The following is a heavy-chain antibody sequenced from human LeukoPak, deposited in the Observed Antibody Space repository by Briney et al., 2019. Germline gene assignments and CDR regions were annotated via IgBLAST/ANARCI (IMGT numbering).Heavy chain of an antibody. V-gene: IGHV3-49*04. J-gene: IGHJ1*01. D-gene: IGHD6-13*01. Sequence: QSGGSLRPSCTASGFTFGDYAMSWVRQAPGKGLEWVGFIRSKAYGGTTEYAASVKGRFTISRDDSKSIAYLQMNSLKTEDTAVYYCTRGGIAAAGVFQHWGQGTLVTVSS. CDR3: TRGGIAAAGVFQH. CDR2: IRSKAYGGTT. CDR1: GFTFGDYA.